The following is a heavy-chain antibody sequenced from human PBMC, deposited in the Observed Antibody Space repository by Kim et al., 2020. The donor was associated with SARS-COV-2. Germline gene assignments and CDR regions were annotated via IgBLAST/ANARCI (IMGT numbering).Heavy chain of an antibody. V-gene: IGHV3-33*06. CDR1: GFTFSSYG. CDR3: AKEWGWFGDIYGMDV. J-gene: IGHJ6*02. D-gene: IGHD3-10*01. CDR2: IWYDGSNK. Sequence: GGSLRLSCAASGFTFSSYGMHWVRQAPGKGLEWVAVIWYDGSNKYYADSVKGRFTISRDNSKNTLYLQMNSLRAKDTAVYYCAKEWGWFGDIYGMDVWGQGTTVTVSS.